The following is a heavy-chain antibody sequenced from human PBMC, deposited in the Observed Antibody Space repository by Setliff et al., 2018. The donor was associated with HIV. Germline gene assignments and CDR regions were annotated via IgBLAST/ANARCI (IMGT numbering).Heavy chain of an antibody. CDR2: IHTSGTT. D-gene: IGHD3-22*01. V-gene: IGHV4-4*08. J-gene: IGHJ6*03. CDR3: AREYYRSGGYYSGWKYYYMDV. CDR1: GDSSSNDY. Sequence: SETLSLTCTVSGDSSSNDYWTWVRQPPGKGLEWIGNIHTSGTTKYNPSLNSRVTISVDMSKSQFSLRLSSVTAADTAVYYCAREYYRSGGYYSGWKYYYMDVWGKGTTVTLSS.